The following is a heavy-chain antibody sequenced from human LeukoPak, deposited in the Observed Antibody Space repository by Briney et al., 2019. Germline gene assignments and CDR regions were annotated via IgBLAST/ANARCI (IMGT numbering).Heavy chain of an antibody. V-gene: IGHV4-59*01. CDR1: GGSISSYC. CDR2: IYYSGST. CDR3: ARVPGYSSSWYWFDP. D-gene: IGHD6-13*01. J-gene: IGHJ5*02. Sequence: SETLSLTCTVSGGSISSYCWSWIRQPPGKGLEWIGYIYYSGSTNYNPSLKSRVTISVDTSKNQFSLKLSSVTAADTAVYYCARVPGYSSSWYWFDPWGQGTLVTVSS.